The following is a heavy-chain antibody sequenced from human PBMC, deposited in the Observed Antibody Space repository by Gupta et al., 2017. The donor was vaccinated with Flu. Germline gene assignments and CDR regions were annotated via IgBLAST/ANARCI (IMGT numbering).Heavy chain of an antibody. V-gene: IGHV3-48*03. CDR3: ARVSVGYCSSTSCYTRGYFDY. J-gene: IGHJ4*02. Sequence: EVQLVESGGGLVQPGGSLRLSCAASGFTFSSYEMNWVRQAPGKGLEWVSYISSSGSTIYYADSVKGRFTISRVNAKNSLYLQMNSLRAEDTAVYYCARVSVGYCSSTSCYTRGYFDYWGQGTLVTVSS. CDR1: GFTFSSYE. D-gene: IGHD2-2*02. CDR2: ISSSGSTI.